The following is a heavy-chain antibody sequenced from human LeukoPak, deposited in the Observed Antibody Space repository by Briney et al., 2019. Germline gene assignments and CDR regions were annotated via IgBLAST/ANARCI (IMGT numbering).Heavy chain of an antibody. Sequence: GGSLRLSCAASGFTFSDYAMSWVRHAPGKGLVWVSRINSDGSSTSYADSVKGRFTISRDNAKNTLYLQMNSLRAEDTAVYYCARDHGYYDFWSGPPDAFDIWGQGTMVTVSS. J-gene: IGHJ3*02. D-gene: IGHD3-3*01. CDR2: INSDGSST. V-gene: IGHV3-74*01. CDR1: GFTFSDYA. CDR3: ARDHGYYDFWSGPPDAFDI.